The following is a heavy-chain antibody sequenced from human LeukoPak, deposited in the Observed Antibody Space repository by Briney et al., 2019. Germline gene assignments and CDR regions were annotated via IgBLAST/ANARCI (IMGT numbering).Heavy chain of an antibody. CDR3: ASWAEMIFGVVTPDY. CDR2: IVVGSGNT. V-gene: IGHV1-58*01. J-gene: IGHJ4*02. Sequence: SVKVSCKASGFTFTSSAVQWVRQARGQRLEWIGWIVVGSGNTNYAQKFQERVTITRDMSTSTAYMELSSLRSEDTAVYYCASWAEMIFGVVTPDYWGQGTLVTVSS. D-gene: IGHD3-3*01. CDR1: GFTFTSSA.